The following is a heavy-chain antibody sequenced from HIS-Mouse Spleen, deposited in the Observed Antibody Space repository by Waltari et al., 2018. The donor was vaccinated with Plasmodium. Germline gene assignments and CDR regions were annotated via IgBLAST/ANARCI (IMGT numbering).Heavy chain of an antibody. CDR3: ARDRRGYWYFDL. CDR2: IKQDGSEK. Sequence: EVQLVESGGGLVQPGGSLRLSCAASGFTFSSYWMSWVRQAPGEGVEWVAKIKQDGSEKDYVESVKGRFTISRDKAKNSLYLQMNSLRAEDTAVYYCARDRRGYWYFDLWGRGTLVTVSS. V-gene: IGHV3-7*01. J-gene: IGHJ2*01. CDR1: GFTFSSYW. D-gene: IGHD5-12*01.